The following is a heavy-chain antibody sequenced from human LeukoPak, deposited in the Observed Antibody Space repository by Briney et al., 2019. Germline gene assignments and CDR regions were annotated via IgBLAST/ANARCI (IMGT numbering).Heavy chain of an antibody. CDR3: ARDGQQQIDYYMDV. CDR2: IIPIFGTA. CDR1: GGTFSSYA. J-gene: IGHJ6*03. V-gene: IGHV1-69*05. D-gene: IGHD6-13*01. Sequence: ASVKVSCKASGGTFSSYAISWVRQAPGQGLEWMGGIIPIFGTANYAQKSQGRVTITTDESTSTAYMELSSLRSEDTAVYYCARDGQQQIDYYMDVWGKGTTVTVSS.